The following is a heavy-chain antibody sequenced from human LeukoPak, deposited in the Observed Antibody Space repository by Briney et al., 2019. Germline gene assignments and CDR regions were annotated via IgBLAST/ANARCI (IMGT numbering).Heavy chain of an antibody. D-gene: IGHD1-26*01. CDR1: GGTLTSYT. Sequence: SPKVSSKASGGTLTSYTISWVRQAPGQGLEWMGRIIPILGIANYAQKFQGRVTITADKSTSTAYMELSRLRSEDTAVYYCARQATSIVGATTNWFDPWGQGTLVTVSS. CDR3: ARQATSIVGATTNWFDP. J-gene: IGHJ5*02. CDR2: IIPILGIA. V-gene: IGHV1-69*02.